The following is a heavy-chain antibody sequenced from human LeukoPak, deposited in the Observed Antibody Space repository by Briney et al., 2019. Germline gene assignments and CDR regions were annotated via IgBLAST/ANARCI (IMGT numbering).Heavy chain of an antibody. J-gene: IGHJ4*02. CDR1: GFTFSSFA. CDR3: AKRDRPCSGDCSAPYYFDY. Sequence: GGSLRLSCAASGFTFSSFAMSWVRQAPGKGLEWVSSISSSGVNTYYADSVKGRFTISRDNSKSTLFLQMSSLRAEDTAVYYCAKRDRPCSGDCSAPYYFDYWGQGTLVTVSS. CDR2: ISSSGVNT. D-gene: IGHD2-21*02. V-gene: IGHV3-23*01.